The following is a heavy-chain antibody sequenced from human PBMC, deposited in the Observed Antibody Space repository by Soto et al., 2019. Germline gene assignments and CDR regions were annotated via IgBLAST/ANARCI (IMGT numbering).Heavy chain of an antibody. J-gene: IGHJ4*02. CDR2: ISYDGSNK. CDR1: GFTFSSYG. V-gene: IGHV3-30*18. CDR3: AKDDSWGDSSSPYYFDY. D-gene: IGHD6-6*01. Sequence: QVQLVESGGGVVQPGRSLRLSCAASGFTFSSYGMHWVRQAPGKGLEWVAGISYDGSNKYYADSVKGRFTISRDNSKNKLYLQMNSLRAEDTAVYYCAKDDSWGDSSSPYYFDYWGQGTLVTVSS.